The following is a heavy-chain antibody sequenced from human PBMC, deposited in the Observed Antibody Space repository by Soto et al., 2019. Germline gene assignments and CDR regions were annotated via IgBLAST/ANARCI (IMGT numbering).Heavy chain of an antibody. CDR1: GGSISSVCYY. D-gene: IGHD1-26*01. CDR2: IYYSEST. Sequence: TLCLICTVSGGSISSVCYYSSWIRQHPGKGLEWSGYIYYSESTYYNPSLKSRVTISVDTSKNQFSLKLSSVTAADTAVYYCAGRSQWVYDYWGQGTLVTVS. V-gene: IGHV4-31*03. CDR3: AGRSQWVYDY. J-gene: IGHJ4*02.